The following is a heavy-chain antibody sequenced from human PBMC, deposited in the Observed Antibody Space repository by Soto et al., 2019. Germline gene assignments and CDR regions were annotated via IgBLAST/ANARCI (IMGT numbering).Heavy chain of an antibody. CDR3: ARDRQHYYGSGGGMDV. Sequence: SETLSLTCTVSGGSVSSGSYYWSWIRQPPGKGLEWIGYIYYSGSTNYNPSLKSRVTISVDTSKNQFSLKLSSVTAADTAVYYCARDRQHYYGSGGGMDVWGQGTTVTVYS. CDR1: GGSVSSGSYY. CDR2: IYYSGST. D-gene: IGHD3-10*01. J-gene: IGHJ6*02. V-gene: IGHV4-61*01.